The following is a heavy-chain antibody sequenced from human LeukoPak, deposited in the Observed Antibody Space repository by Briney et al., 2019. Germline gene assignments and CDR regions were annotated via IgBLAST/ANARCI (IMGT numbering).Heavy chain of an antibody. CDR3: ARDRSGRSYFDY. Sequence: SETLSLTCTVSGDSIIGYYWSWIRQPAGKGLECIGHMYTSGSTNYNPSLKSRVTMSVDTSKNQFSLKLSSVTAADTAVYYCARDRSGRSYFDYWGQGTLVTVSS. CDR2: MYTSGST. V-gene: IGHV4-4*07. D-gene: IGHD2-15*01. J-gene: IGHJ4*02. CDR1: GDSIIGYY.